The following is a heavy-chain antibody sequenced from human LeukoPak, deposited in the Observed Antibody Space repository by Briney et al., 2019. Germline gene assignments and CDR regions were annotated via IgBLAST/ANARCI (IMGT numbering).Heavy chain of an antibody. V-gene: IGHV6-1*01. CDR3: ARALERYYFDS. Sequence: SQTLSLTCAISGDTFSSNSGGWNWLRQSPSRGLEWLGRTYYISQRFHDYAPSVKGRNIITSDTSNNQFSLHLSSVTPDDTAVYYGARALERYYFDSWGQGTLVTVSS. J-gene: IGHJ4*02. CDR1: GDTFSSNSGG. CDR2: TYYISQRFH. D-gene: IGHD1-1*01.